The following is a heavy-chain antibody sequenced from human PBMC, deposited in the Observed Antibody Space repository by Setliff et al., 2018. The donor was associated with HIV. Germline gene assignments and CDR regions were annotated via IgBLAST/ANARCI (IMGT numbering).Heavy chain of an antibody. D-gene: IGHD3-22*01. CDR3: AREGDYYDSSGYRYFQH. CDR2: IIPIFGTA. V-gene: IGHV1-69*05. J-gene: IGHJ1*01. CDR1: GGTFSSYA. Sequence: ASVKVSCKASGGTFSSYAISWVRQAPGQGLEWMGGIIPIFGTANYAQKFQGRVTITTDESTSTAYMELSSLRSEDTAVYYCAREGDYYDSSGYRYFQHWGQGTLVTVSS.